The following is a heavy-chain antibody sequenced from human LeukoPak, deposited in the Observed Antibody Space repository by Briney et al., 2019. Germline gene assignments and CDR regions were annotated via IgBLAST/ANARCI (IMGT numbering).Heavy chain of an antibody. CDR1: GFTFSSYG. CDR2: IRYDGSNK. CDR3: SKDIGGDTAMVAVDY. D-gene: IGHD5-18*01. V-gene: IGHV3-30*02. Sequence: PGGSLRLSCAASGFTFSSYGMHWVRQAPGKGLEWVAFIRYDGSNKYYADSVKGRFTISRDNSKNTLYLQMNSLRAEDTAVYYCSKDIGGDTAMVAVDYWGQGTQVTVSS. J-gene: IGHJ4*02.